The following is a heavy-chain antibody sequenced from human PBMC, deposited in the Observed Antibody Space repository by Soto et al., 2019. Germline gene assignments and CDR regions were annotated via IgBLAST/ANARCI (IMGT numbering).Heavy chain of an antibody. Sequence: SETLSLTCAVYGGSFSGYYWSWIRQPPGKGLEWIGEINHSGSTNYNPSLKSRVTISVDTSKNQLSLKLSSVTAADTAVYYCARVGIAATGTVYYGMDVWGQGTTVTVSS. CDR3: ARVGIAATGTVYYGMDV. CDR2: INHSGST. J-gene: IGHJ6*02. V-gene: IGHV4-34*01. CDR1: GGSFSGYY. D-gene: IGHD6-13*01.